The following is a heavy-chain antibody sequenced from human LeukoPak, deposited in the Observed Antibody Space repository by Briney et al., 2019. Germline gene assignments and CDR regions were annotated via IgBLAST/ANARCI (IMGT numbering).Heavy chain of an antibody. Sequence: PGGSLRLSCAASGFTFSSYSMNWVRQAPGKGLGWVSYIRSSTTTIYYADSVKGRFTISTDNAKNSLYLQMSSLRDEDTAVYYCARDAQWAFDFWGQGTMVTVSS. CDR2: IRSSTTTI. CDR3: ARDAQWAFDF. D-gene: IGHD6-19*01. CDR1: GFTFSSYS. V-gene: IGHV3-48*02. J-gene: IGHJ3*01.